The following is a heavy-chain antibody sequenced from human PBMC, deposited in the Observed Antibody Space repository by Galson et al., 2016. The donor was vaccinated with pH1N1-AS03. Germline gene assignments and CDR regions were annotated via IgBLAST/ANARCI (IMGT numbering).Heavy chain of an antibody. CDR3: AKDRHPQLATCYFDY. CDR2: IRYDGSNK. V-gene: IGHV3-30*02. D-gene: IGHD6-13*01. CDR1: GFTVSSGYH. Sequence: SLRLSCAATGFTVSSGYHMSWVRQAPGKGLEWVASIRYDGSNKYYADSVRGRFTISRDNSKNTLYLKMNSLRAEDTAVYYCAKDRHPQLATCYFDYWGQGTLVTVSS. J-gene: IGHJ4*02.